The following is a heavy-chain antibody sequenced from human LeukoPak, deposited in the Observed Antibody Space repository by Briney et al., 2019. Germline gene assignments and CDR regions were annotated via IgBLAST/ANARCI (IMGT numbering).Heavy chain of an antibody. Sequence: GRSLRLSCAASGFTFSSYGMHWVHQAPGKGLEWVAVISYDGSNRYYADSVKGRFTISRDNSKNTLDLQMNSLRVEDTAVYYCARDSTDGVIPREVNPPFDYWGQGTLVTVSS. CDR3: ARDSTDGVIPREVNPPFDY. D-gene: IGHD3-16*02. CDR1: GFTFSSYG. V-gene: IGHV3-30*03. J-gene: IGHJ4*02. CDR2: ISYDGSNR.